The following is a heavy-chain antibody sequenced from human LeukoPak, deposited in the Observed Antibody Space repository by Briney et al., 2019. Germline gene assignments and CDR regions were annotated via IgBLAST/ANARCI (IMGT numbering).Heavy chain of an antibody. J-gene: IGHJ4*02. V-gene: IGHV3-7*01. CDR2: IKQDGSEK. CDR3: ARGPYYYDSSGPFDY. CDR1: GFTFSSYW. Sequence: PGGSLRLSCAASGFTFSSYWMSWVRQAPGKGLEWVANIKQDGSEKYYVDSVKGRFTISRDNAKNSLYLQMNSLRAEDTAVYYCARGPYYYDSSGPFDYWGQGTLVTVSS. D-gene: IGHD3-22*01.